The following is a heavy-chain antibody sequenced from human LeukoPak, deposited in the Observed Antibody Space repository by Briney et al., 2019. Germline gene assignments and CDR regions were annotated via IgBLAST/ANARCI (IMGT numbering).Heavy chain of an antibody. CDR3: TKDPNGDYVGAFDP. CDR1: GFTFSSFA. J-gene: IGHJ5*02. V-gene: IGHV3-23*01. Sequence: GGSLRLSCAASGFTFSSFAMTWVRQAPGKGLEWVSSISGSHVSTYYTDPAKGRFTISRDNSRSTLYLQMNSLRAEDTAVYYCTKDPNGDYVGAFDPWGQGTLVTVSS. D-gene: IGHD4-17*01. CDR2: ISGSHVST.